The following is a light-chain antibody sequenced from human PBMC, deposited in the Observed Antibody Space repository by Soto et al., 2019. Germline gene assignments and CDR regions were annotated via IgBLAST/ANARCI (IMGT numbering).Light chain of an antibody. Sequence: QLVLTQPPSVSGAPGQRVTISCTGSSSNIGAGYDVHWYQQLPGTAPKLLIYGNSNRPSGVPDRFSGSKSGTSASLAITGLQAEDEAEYDCQSYDSSLSGYVFGTGTKVTVL. CDR1: SSNIGAGYD. J-gene: IGLJ1*01. CDR2: GNS. CDR3: QSYDSSLSGYV. V-gene: IGLV1-40*01.